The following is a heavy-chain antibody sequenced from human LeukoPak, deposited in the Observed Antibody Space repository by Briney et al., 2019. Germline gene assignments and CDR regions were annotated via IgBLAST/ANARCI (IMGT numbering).Heavy chain of an antibody. J-gene: IGHJ4*02. D-gene: IGHD3-10*01. V-gene: IGHV4-34*01. Sequence: SETLSLTCAVYGGSFSGYYWSWIRQPPGKGLEWIGEINHSGSTNYNPSLKSRVTISVDMSRNQFSLHLNSVTAADTAVYYCARDLVVRGVSGGEFDYWGQGTLVTVSS. CDR1: GGSFSGYY. CDR3: ARDLVVRGVSGGEFDY. CDR2: INHSGST.